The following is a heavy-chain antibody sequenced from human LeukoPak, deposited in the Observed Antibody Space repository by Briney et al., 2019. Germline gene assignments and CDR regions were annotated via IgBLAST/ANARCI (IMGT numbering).Heavy chain of an antibody. CDR3: ARISSSNWYNERGAFDV. D-gene: IGHD6-13*01. CDR1: ACSISSGYY. J-gene: IGHJ3*01. V-gene: IGHV4-38-2*02. CDR2: INHSGST. Sequence: PSETLSFTCTGSACSISSGYYWGWIPQPPGEGLEGIRPINHSGSTNYSPSLKIRVTISIDTCKNQFSLQMRCVTAEDTAVYYCARISSSNWYNERGAFDVWGQGTMVTVSS.